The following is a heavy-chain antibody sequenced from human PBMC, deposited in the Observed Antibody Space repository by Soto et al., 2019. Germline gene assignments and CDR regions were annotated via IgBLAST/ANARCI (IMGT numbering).Heavy chain of an antibody. J-gene: IGHJ6*02. D-gene: IGHD4-4*01. CDR1: GFTFSSYG. CDR2: ISYDGSNK. V-gene: IGHV3-30*18. Sequence: QVQLVESGGGVVQPGRSLRLSCAASGFTFSSYGMHWVRQAPGKGLEWVAVISYDGSNKYYADSVKGRFTISRDNSKNTLYLQMNSLRAEDTAVYYCAKDLINDYSMSYYYYGMDVWGQGTTVTVSS. CDR3: AKDLINDYSMSYYYYGMDV.